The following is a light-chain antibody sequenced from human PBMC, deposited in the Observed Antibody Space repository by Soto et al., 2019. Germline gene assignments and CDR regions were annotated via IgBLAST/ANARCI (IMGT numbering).Light chain of an antibody. CDR2: DAS. Sequence: DIQMTQSPSTLSASVGDRVTITCRASQSISSWLAWYQQKPGKAPELLIYDASSVESGVPSRFSGSGSGTEFTLTISSLQPGDFATYYCQQYNSYSRTFGEGTKVEIK. CDR3: QQYNSYSRT. J-gene: IGKJ1*01. CDR1: QSISSW. V-gene: IGKV1-5*01.